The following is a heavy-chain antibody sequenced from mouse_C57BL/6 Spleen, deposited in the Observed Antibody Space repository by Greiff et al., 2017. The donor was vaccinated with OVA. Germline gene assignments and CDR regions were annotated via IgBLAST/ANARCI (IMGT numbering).Heavy chain of an antibody. CDR2: IYPGDGDT. J-gene: IGHJ4*01. D-gene: IGHD3-2*02. V-gene: IGHV1-80*01. CDR3: AREAQATPYYAMDD. Sequence: QVQLQQSGAELVKPGASVKISCKASGYAFSSYWMNWVKQRPGKGLEWIGQIYPGDGDTNYNGKFKGKATLTADKSSSTAYMQLSSLTSEDSAVYFCAREAQATPYYAMDDWGQGTSVTVSS. CDR1: GYAFSSYW.